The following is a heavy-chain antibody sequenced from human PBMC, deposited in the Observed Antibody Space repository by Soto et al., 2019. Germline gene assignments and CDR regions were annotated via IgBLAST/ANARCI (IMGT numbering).Heavy chain of an antibody. Sequence: QVQLVESGGGVVQPGNSLRLSCAASGFIFSNHFMHWVRQAPGKGLEWLAGIWYDGNTEFYAESLKGRLTISRDTSKNTLYMEMSSLRAEDTAMYYCAKESDTCDVWDQGTIVSVS. CDR2: IWYDGNTE. CDR1: GFIFSNHF. J-gene: IGHJ3*01. V-gene: IGHV3-33*06. CDR3: AKESDTCDV.